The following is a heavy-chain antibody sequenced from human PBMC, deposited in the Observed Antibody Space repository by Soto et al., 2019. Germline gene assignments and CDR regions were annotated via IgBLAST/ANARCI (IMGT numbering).Heavy chain of an antibody. CDR2: IKSKVDGGTS. V-gene: IGHV3-15*07. D-gene: IGHD3-16*01. Sequence: PGGSLRLSCAASGFIFSNAWINWARQAPGKGLEWVGRIKSKVDGGTSDFAAPVKDRFAISRDDSKNIVYLEMNGLKTEDTAMYYCTADSYMTTVIVRFDYWGHGTQVTVSS. J-gene: IGHJ4*01. CDR1: GFIFSNAW. CDR3: TADSYMTTVIVRFDY.